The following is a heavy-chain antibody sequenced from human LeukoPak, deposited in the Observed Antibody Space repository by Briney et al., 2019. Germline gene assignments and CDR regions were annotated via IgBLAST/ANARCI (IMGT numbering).Heavy chain of an antibody. Sequence: ASVKVSCKASGYTFTSYAMHWVRQAPGQRLEWMGWINAGNGNTKYSQKFQGRVTITRDTSASTAYMELSSLRSEDTAVYYCARGLSGYDYFDYWGQGTLVTVSS. CDR1: GYTFTSYA. V-gene: IGHV1-3*01. CDR2: INAGNGNT. D-gene: IGHD5-12*01. CDR3: ARGLSGYDYFDY. J-gene: IGHJ4*02.